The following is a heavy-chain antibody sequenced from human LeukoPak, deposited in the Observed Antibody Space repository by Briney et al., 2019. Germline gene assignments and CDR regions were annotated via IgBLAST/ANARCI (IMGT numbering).Heavy chain of an antibody. V-gene: IGHV1-24*01. CDR1: GYTLTELS. D-gene: IGHD3-3*01. CDR3: ARGSPYYDFWSGYLNPPYYYYGMDV. CDR2: FDPEDGET. Sequence: ASVKVSCKVSGYTLTELSMHWVRQAPGKGLEWMGGFDPEDGETIYAQKFQGRVTMTEDTSTDTAYMELSSLRSEDTAVYYCARGSPYYDFWSGYLNPPYYYYGMDVWGQGTTVTVSS. J-gene: IGHJ6*02.